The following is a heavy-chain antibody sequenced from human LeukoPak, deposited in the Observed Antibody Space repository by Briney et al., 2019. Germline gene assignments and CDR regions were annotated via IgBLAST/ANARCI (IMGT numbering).Heavy chain of an antibody. CDR3: ARQKWEQQGRDYYFNGLDV. Sequence: PSETLSLTCSVSAGSISSSSWWSWFRQSPVKGLEWIGEIYLYGTTNYNPSLKSRVTMSVDRSKNQFSLKLSSVTAADTAVYYCARQKWEQQGRDYYFNGLDVWGPGTTVTVSS. J-gene: IGHJ6*02. CDR1: AGSISSSSW. D-gene: IGHD1-26*01. V-gene: IGHV4-4*02. CDR2: IYLYGTT.